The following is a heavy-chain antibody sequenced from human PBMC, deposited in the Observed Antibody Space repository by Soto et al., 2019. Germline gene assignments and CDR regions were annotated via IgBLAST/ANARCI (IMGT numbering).Heavy chain of an antibody. CDR3: AKDQGYSSSWRTRAFDY. CDR2: ISGSGGST. Sequence: PGGSLRLSCAASGFTFSSYAMSWVRQAPGKGLEWVSAISGSGGSTYYADSVKGRFTISRDNSKNTLYLQMNSLRAEDTAVYYFAKDQGYSSSWRTRAFDYWGQGTLVTVS. D-gene: IGHD6-13*01. CDR1: GFTFSSYA. V-gene: IGHV3-23*01. J-gene: IGHJ4*02.